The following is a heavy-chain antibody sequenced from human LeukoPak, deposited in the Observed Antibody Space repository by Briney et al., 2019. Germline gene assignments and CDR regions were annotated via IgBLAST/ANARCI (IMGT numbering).Heavy chain of an antibody. Sequence: GGSLRLSCAASGFTFSSYARSWVRQAPGKGLEWVSAISGSGGSTYYADSVKGRFTISRDNSKNTLYLQMNSLRAEDTAVYYCARDLERAASAFDYWGQGTLVTVSS. CDR1: GFTFSSYA. V-gene: IGHV3-23*01. CDR2: ISGSGGST. J-gene: IGHJ4*02. D-gene: IGHD1-1*01. CDR3: ARDLERAASAFDY.